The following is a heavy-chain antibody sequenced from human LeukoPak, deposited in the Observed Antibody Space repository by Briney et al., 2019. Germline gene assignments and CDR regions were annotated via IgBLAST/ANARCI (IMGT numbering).Heavy chain of an antibody. J-gene: IGHJ6*03. D-gene: IGHD3-10*01. CDR2: INRNGGST. V-gene: IGHV3-20*04. Sequence: GGSLRLSCAASGFTLDDYGMSWVRQAPGKGLEWVSGINRNGGSTGYADSVKGRFTISRDNAKNSLYLQMNSLRAEDTALYYCARVGPYGRLYYYYYYYMDVWGKGTTVTVSS. CDR3: ARVGPYGRLYYYYYYYMDV. CDR1: GFTLDDYG.